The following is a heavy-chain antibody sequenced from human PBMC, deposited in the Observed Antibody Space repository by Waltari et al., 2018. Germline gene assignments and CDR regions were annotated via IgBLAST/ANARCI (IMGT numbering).Heavy chain of an antibody. Sequence: QVQLQESGPGLVKPSETLSLTCTVSGGSISSYSWSWIRQPSGKGLVWIGYIYYCGSTNYNPPAKRRVTISVDTSKNQFSLKLSSVTAADTAVYYCASGGEGELRQTLSIDYWGQGNLVTVSS. V-gene: IGHV4-59*01. CDR1: GGSISSYS. CDR2: IYYCGST. D-gene: IGHD1-26*01. J-gene: IGHJ4*02. CDR3: ASGGEGELRQTLSIDY.